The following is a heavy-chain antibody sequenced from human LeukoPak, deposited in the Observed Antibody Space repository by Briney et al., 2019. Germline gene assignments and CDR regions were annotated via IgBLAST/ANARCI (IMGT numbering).Heavy chain of an antibody. D-gene: IGHD2-2*01. V-gene: IGHV4-34*01. CDR1: GGSFSGYY. J-gene: IGHJ6*03. CDR3: ARAKRYCSSTSCSLSYYYYYMDV. Sequence: PSETLSLTCAVYGGSFSGYYWSWIRQPPGKGLEWIGEINHSGSTNYNPSLKSRVTISVDTSKYQFSLKLSSVTAADTAVYYCARAKRYCSSTSCSLSYYYYYMDVWGKGTTVTVSS. CDR2: INHSGST.